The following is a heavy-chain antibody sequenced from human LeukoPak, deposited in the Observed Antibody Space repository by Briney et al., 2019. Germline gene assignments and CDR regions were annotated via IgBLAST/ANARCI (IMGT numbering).Heavy chain of an antibody. CDR1: GGTFKNYV. V-gene: IGHV1-69*13. CDR3: ARPAIAPGHDAFDI. D-gene: IGHD6-13*01. J-gene: IGHJ3*02. Sequence: SVEVSCKASGGTFKNYVINWVRQAPGQGLEWMGGIIPVFGTANYAQKFQGRVTITADESMSTAYMEVSSLRSEDTAVYYCARPAIAPGHDAFDIWGQGTLVTVSS. CDR2: IIPVFGTA.